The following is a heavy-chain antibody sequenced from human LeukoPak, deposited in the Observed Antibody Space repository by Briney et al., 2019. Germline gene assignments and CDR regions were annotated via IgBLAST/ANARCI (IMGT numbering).Heavy chain of an antibody. CDR3: ARDLYYYDSSGYWPS. J-gene: IGHJ4*02. Sequence: PGGSLRLSCAASGFTFSSYAMSWVRQAPGKGLEWVSAISGSGGSTYYADSVKGRFTISRDNSKNTLYLQMNSLRAEDTAVYYCARDLYYYDSSGYWPSWGQGTMVTVSS. CDR2: ISGSGGST. V-gene: IGHV3-23*01. D-gene: IGHD3-22*01. CDR1: GFTFSSYA.